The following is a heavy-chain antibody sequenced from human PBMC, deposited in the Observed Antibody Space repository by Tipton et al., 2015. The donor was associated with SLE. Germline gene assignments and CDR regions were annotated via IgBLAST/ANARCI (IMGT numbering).Heavy chain of an antibody. CDR3: ARGTTTGYTEFDS. CDR1: GFTVSSNY. D-gene: IGHD3-9*01. J-gene: IGHJ5*01. V-gene: IGHV3-53*01. Sequence: SLRLSCAASGFTVSSNYMSWVRQAPGKGLEWVSVIYSGGSTYYADSVKGRFTISRDNSKNHFSLKLDSVTAADTAVYYCARGTTTGYTEFDSWGQGTLVTVSS. CDR2: IYSGGST.